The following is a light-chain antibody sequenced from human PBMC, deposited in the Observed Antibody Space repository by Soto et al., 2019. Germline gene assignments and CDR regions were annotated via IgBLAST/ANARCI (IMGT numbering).Light chain of an antibody. Sequence: QSALTQPASVSGSPGQSITLSCTGTSSDVGAYNSVSWYQQHPGKAPKLIIYDVSTRPSGVSNRFSGSKSGNTASLTISGLQAEDEADYYCSSSTTRTTRVFGTGTKLTVL. J-gene: IGLJ1*01. CDR2: DVS. V-gene: IGLV2-14*03. CDR1: SSDVGAYNS. CDR3: SSSTTRTTRV.